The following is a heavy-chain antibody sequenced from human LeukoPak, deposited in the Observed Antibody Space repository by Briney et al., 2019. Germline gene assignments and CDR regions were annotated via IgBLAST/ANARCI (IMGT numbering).Heavy chain of an antibody. V-gene: IGHV4-34*01. Sequence: PSETLSLTCAVYSGSFSGYYWSWIRQPPGKGLEWIGEINHSGITNYNPSLKSRVPISVDTSKNQFSLKLSSVTDADTAVYYCALRYSSSSFWFDPWGQGTLVTVSS. CDR3: ALRYSSSSFWFDP. D-gene: IGHD6-6*01. J-gene: IGHJ5*02. CDR1: SGSFSGYY. CDR2: INHSGIT.